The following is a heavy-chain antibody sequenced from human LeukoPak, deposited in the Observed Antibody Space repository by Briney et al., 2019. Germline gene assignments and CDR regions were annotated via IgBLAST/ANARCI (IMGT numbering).Heavy chain of an antibody. CDR1: GGSVSSGSYY. CDR2: IYYSGST. V-gene: IGHV4-61*01. CDR3: ARHGSENYYRYWFGP. Sequence: KPSETLSLTCTVSGGSVSSGSYYWSWIRQPPGKGLEWIGYIYYSGSTNYNPSLKSRVTISVDTSKNQFSLNLNSVTAADTAVYYCARHGSENYYRYWFGPWGQGTLVTVSS. J-gene: IGHJ5*02. D-gene: IGHD3-10*01.